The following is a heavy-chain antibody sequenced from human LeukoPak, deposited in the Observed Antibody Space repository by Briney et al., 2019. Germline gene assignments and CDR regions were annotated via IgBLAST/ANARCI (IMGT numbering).Heavy chain of an antibody. J-gene: IGHJ4*02. V-gene: IGHV3-30*03. Sequence: GGSLRLSCAASGFTFSSYSMMWVRQAPGKGLEWVALISFDGNNKYYTDSVKGRFTISRDNSKNTLYLQMNSLRAEDTAVYYCASLDSTRQFDYWGQGTLVTVSS. CDR3: ASLDSTRQFDY. CDR2: ISFDGNNK. CDR1: GFTFSSYS. D-gene: IGHD5-24*01.